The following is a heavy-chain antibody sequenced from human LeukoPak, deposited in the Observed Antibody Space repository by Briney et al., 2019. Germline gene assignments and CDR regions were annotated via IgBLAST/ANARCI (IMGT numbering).Heavy chain of an antibody. CDR1: GGSISSYY. CDR2: IYTSGGT. Sequence: SETLFLTCTVSGGSISSYYWSWIRQPAGKGLEWIGRIYTSGGTNYNPSLKSRVTMSVDTSKNQFSLKLSSVTAADTAVYYCARDGEDIAAAGTGSFDIWGQGTMVTVSS. V-gene: IGHV4-4*07. D-gene: IGHD6-13*01. J-gene: IGHJ3*02. CDR3: ARDGEDIAAAGTGSFDI.